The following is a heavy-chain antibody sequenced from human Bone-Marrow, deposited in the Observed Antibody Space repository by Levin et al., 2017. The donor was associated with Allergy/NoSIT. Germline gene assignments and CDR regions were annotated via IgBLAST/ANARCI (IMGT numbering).Heavy chain of an antibody. CDR3: AREVCSGGACGWFDP. V-gene: IGHV4-61*01. CDR1: GGSVNTGSQY. CDR2: IFYSGST. D-gene: IGHD2-15*01. J-gene: IGHJ5*02. Sequence: SQTLSLTCTVPGGSVNTGSQYRTWIRQPPGKGLEWIGNIFYSGSTNINPSLKNRVTISLDTSKNQFSLKLSSVTAADRAVYFCAREVCSGGACGWFDPWGQGTLVTVSS.